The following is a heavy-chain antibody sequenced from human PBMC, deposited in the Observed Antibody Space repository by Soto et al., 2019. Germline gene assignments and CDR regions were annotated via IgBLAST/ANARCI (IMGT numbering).Heavy chain of an antibody. J-gene: IGHJ4*02. CDR2: ISSSSSYI. CDR1: GFTFSSYS. V-gene: IGHV3-21*01. Sequence: PGGSLRLSCAASGFTFSSYSMNWVRQAPGKGLEWVSSISSSSSYIYYADSVKGRFTISRDNAKNSLYLQMNSLRAEDTAVYYCARDAENIVGATESEFDYWGQGTLVTVSS. CDR3: ARDAENIVGATESEFDY. D-gene: IGHD1-26*01.